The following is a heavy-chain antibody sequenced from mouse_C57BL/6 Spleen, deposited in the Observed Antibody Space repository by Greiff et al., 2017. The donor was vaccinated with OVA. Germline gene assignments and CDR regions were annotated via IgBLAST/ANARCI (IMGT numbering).Heavy chain of an antibody. CDR1: GFSFNTYA. Sequence: EVQLVESGGGLVQPKGSLKLSCAASGFSFNTYAMNWVRQAPGKGLEWVARIRSKSNNYATYYADSVKDRFTISRDDSESMLYLQMNNLKTEDTAMYYCVRDGYLYYFDYWGQGTTLTVSS. V-gene: IGHV10-1*01. CDR2: IRSKSNNYAT. J-gene: IGHJ2*01. CDR3: VRDGYLYYFDY. D-gene: IGHD2-3*01.